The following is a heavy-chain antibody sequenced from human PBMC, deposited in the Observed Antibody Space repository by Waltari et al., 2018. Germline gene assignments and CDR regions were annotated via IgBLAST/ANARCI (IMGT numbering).Heavy chain of an antibody. CDR3: ATYIGASIGTAAFDV. CDR2: MSYNVAT. CDR1: GGSINSNRHY. Sequence: QLQLQESGPGLGKPSETLSLTCIVSGGSINSNRHYWAWVRQPPGQGLEWIGTMSYNVATYSSPSLKGRVTVSRDTPKNHLSQTLGSVTAADTAVYYCATYIGASIGTAAFDVWGQGTMVTVSS. D-gene: IGHD5-12*01. V-gene: IGHV4-39*02. J-gene: IGHJ3*01.